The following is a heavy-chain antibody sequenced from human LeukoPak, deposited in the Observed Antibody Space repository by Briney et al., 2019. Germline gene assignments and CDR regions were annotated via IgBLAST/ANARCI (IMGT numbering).Heavy chain of an antibody. CDR1: VYTFTSYY. D-gene: IGHD4-11*01. Sequence: GASVKVSCKASVYTFTSYYIHWVRQAPGQGLEWMGIINPSGGSTSYAQKFQGRVTMTRDTSTSTVYMELSSLRSEDTAVYYCARGHDYSKTLYYYYIDVSGKGTTVTVSS. CDR2: INPSGGST. CDR3: ARGHDYSKTLYYYYIDV. V-gene: IGHV1-46*01. J-gene: IGHJ6*03.